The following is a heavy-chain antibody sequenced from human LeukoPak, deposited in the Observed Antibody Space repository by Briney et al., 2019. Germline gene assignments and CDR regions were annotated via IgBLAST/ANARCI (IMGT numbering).Heavy chain of an antibody. CDR2: IYYSGST. D-gene: IGHD6-19*01. V-gene: IGHV4-59*01. J-gene: IGHJ5*02. CDR3: GRFSSQWFDP. Sequence: ETLSLTCTVSGGSICSYYWSWIRQPPGKGLEWIGYIYYSGSTNYNPSLKSRVTISVDTSKNQFSLKLSSVTAADTAVYYCGRFSSQWFDPWGQGTLVTVSS. CDR1: GGSICSYY.